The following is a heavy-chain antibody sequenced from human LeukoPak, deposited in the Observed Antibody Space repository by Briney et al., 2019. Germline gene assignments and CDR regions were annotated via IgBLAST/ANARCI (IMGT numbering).Heavy chain of an antibody. CDR1: GFTFSNNW. V-gene: IGHV3-74*01. J-gene: IGHJ4*02. D-gene: IGHD1-26*01. CDR3: VRDLGGRSGH. CDR2: INEDGSTT. Sequence: GGSLRLSCAASGFTFSNNWMHWVRQAPGKGLVWVSRINEDGSTTNYADSVKGRSTIFRDNAKNTLYLQMNSLRAEDTAVYYCVRDLGGRSGHWGQGTLVTVSS.